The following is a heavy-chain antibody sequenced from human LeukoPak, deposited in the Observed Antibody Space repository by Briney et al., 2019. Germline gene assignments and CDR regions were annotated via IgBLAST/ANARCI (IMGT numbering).Heavy chain of an antibody. CDR1: GFTVSSNY. V-gene: IGHV3-66*02. J-gene: IGHJ6*03. CDR3: ARDHDFWSGYPIYYMDV. CDR2: IYSGGST. Sequence: GGSLRLSCAASGFTVSSNYMSWVRQAPGKGLEWVSVIYSGGSTYYADSVEGRFTISRDNSKNTLYLQMNSLRAEDTAVYYCARDHDFWSGYPIYYMDVWGKGTTVTVSS. D-gene: IGHD3-3*01.